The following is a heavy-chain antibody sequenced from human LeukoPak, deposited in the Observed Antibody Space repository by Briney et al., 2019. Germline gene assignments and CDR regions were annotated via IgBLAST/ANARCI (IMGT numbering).Heavy chain of an antibody. CDR1: GFTFSDYA. Sequence: PGGSLRLSCPASGFTFSDYAMSWVRQAPGKGLEWVSAISAGGGSTYYADSVKGRFTISRDNSKNTLYLQMNSPRAEDTAVYYCARVAYGSSWNVDYWGQGNLVTVSS. D-gene: IGHD6-13*01. CDR2: ISAGGGST. J-gene: IGHJ4*02. CDR3: ARVAYGSSWNVDY. V-gene: IGHV3-23*01.